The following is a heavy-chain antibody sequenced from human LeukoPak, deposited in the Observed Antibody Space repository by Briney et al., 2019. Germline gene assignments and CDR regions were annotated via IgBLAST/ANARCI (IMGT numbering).Heavy chain of an antibody. Sequence: GGSLRLSCAASGFTCSSYWMHWVRQAPGKGLVWVSRINSDGRSTSYADSVKGRFTISRDSAKNTLYLQMNSLRAEDTAVYYCARVTIFGVVATFDYWGQGTLVTVSS. J-gene: IGHJ4*02. V-gene: IGHV3-74*01. CDR2: INSDGRST. CDR1: GFTCSSYW. CDR3: ARVTIFGVVATFDY. D-gene: IGHD3-3*01.